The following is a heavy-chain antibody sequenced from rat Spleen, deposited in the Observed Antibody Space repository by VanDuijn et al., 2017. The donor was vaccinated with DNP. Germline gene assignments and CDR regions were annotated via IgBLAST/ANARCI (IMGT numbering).Heavy chain of an antibody. CDR2: ISYDGSST. D-gene: IGHD1-4*01. CDR1: GFTFSDYN. J-gene: IGHJ2*01. V-gene: IGHV5-7*01. CDR3: ARQRNYPGTFDY. Sequence: EVQLVESGGGLVQPGRSLKLSCAASGFTFSDYNMAWVRQAPKKGLEWVATISYDGSSTYYRDSVKGRFTISRDNAKSTLYLQMDSLRSEDTATYYCARQRNYPGTFDYWGQGVMVTVSS.